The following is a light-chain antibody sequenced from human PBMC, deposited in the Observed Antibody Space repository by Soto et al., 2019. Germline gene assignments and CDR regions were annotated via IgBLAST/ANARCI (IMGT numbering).Light chain of an antibody. Sequence: QLVLTQPPSASASLGASVTLTCTLNSAYSNYKVDWYHQRPGKGPRFVMRVGTGGIVGSKGDGIPDRFSVFGSGLIRFLTIKNIQEEDEGDYHCGADHGSGNDFLVVFGGGTKLTVL. J-gene: IGLJ2*01. CDR1: SAYSNYK. V-gene: IGLV9-49*01. CDR3: GADHGSGNDFLVV. CDR2: VGTGGIVG.